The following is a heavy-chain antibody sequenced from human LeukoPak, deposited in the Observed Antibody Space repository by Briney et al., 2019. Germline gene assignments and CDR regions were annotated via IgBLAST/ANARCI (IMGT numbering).Heavy chain of an antibody. D-gene: IGHD6-19*01. CDR1: GFTFSSYS. CDR3: AREMSGWRCAFDI. J-gene: IGHJ3*02. CDR2: ISSSSSTI. V-gene: IGHV3-48*04. Sequence: GGSLRLSCAASGFTFSSYSMNWVRQAPGKGLEWVSYISSSSSTIYYADSVKGRFTISRDNAKNSLYLQMNSLRAEDTAVYYCAREMSGWRCAFDIWGQGTMVTVSS.